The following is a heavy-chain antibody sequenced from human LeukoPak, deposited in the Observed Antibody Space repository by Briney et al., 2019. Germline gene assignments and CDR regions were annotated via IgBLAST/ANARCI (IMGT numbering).Heavy chain of an antibody. D-gene: IGHD2-2*01. J-gene: IGHJ3*02. CDR1: GFTFSSYA. Sequence: QPGRSLRLSCAASGFTFSSYAMHWVRQAPGKGLEWVAVISYDGSNKYYAYSVKGRFTISRDHSKNTLYLQMNSLRADDTAVYYCAKPQPDKVVLPAVVGAHAFDIWGEGTMVTVSS. CDR3: AKPQPDKVVLPAVVGAHAFDI. V-gene: IGHV3-30-3*02. CDR2: ISYDGSNK.